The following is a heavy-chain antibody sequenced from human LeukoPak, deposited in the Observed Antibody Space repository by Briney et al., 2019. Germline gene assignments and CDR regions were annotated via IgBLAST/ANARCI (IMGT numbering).Heavy chain of an antibody. J-gene: IGHJ6*03. CDR1: GYTFTSYA. D-gene: IGHD6-6*01. Sequence: ASVKVSCKASGYTFTSYAMHWVRQAPGQGLEWMGWINPNSGGTNYAQKFQGWVTMTRDTSISTAYMELSRLRSDDTAVYYCARHSSGYYYMDVWGKGTTVTVSS. CDR3: ARHSSGYYYMDV. V-gene: IGHV1-2*04. CDR2: INPNSGGT.